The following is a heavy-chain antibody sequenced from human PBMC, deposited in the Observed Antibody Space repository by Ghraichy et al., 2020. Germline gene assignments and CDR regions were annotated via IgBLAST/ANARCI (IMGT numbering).Heavy chain of an antibody. D-gene: IGHD3-22*01. V-gene: IGHV4-30-4*01. CDR2: IEYSGSI. J-gene: IGHJ6*03. Sequence: LRLSCTVSGGSISSGDSSWSWIRQPPGKGLEWIGFIEYSGSIHYTPSLKSRVTISVDKSKNQFSLELSSVTVADTAVYYCAREREHYYDNSGYSYYYYYVDVWGEGTTGTVSS. CDR1: GGSISSGDSS. CDR3: AREREHYYDNSGYSYYYYYVDV.